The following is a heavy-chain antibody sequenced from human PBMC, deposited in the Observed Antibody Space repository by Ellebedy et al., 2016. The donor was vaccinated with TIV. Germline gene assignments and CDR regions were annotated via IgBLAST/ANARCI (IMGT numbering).Heavy chain of an antibody. Sequence: MPSETLSLTCTVSGYSISSGYYWGWIRQPPGRGLDWIGSMYHSGSTYYSPSLTSRVTISVDTSKDQLSLRLSSVTAADTAVYYCARDGAGRWDYWGPGTLVTVSP. V-gene: IGHV4-38-2*02. CDR2: MYHSGST. D-gene: IGHD4-23*01. CDR1: GYSISSGYY. CDR3: ARDGAGRWDY. J-gene: IGHJ4*02.